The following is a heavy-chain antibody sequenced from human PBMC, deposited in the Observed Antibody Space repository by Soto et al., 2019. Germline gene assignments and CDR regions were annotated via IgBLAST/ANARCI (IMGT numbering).Heavy chain of an antibody. CDR1: GYTFTSYG. CDR3: ARVYYDFWIGYGAEYYGMDV. V-gene: IGHV1-18*04. CDR2: ISAYNGNT. D-gene: IGHD3-3*01. Sequence: ASVKVSCKASGYTFTSYGISWVRQAPGQGLEWMGWISAYNGNTNYAQKLQGRVTMTTDTSTSTGYMELRSLRSDDTAVYYCARVYYDFWIGYGAEYYGMDVWGQGTTVTVSS. J-gene: IGHJ6*02.